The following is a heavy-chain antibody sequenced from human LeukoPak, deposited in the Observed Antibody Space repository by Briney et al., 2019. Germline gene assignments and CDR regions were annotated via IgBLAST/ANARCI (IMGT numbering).Heavy chain of an antibody. V-gene: IGHV3-30*18. Sequence: PGRSLRLSCAASGFTFSSYGMHWVRQAPGKGLEWVAVISYDGSNKYYADSVKGRFTISRDNSKNTLYLQMNSLRAEDTAVYYCAKDVSIIAAAHFQHWGQGTLVTVSS. CDR1: GFTFSSYG. CDR3: AKDVSIIAAAHFQH. D-gene: IGHD6-13*01. CDR2: ISYDGSNK. J-gene: IGHJ1*01.